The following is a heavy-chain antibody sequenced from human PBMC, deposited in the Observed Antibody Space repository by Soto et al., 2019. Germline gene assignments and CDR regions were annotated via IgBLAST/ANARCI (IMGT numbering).Heavy chain of an antibody. J-gene: IGHJ3*02. CDR2: INPNSGGT. D-gene: IGHD3-3*01. V-gene: IGHV1-2*04. Sequence: GASVKVSCKASGYTFTGYYMHWVRQAPGQGLEWMGWINPNSGGTNYAQKFQGWVTMTRDTSISTAYMELSRLRSDDTAVYYCARDSRITIFGVVIKHDAFDIRGQGTMVTVSS. CDR1: GYTFTGYY. CDR3: ARDSRITIFGVVIKHDAFDI.